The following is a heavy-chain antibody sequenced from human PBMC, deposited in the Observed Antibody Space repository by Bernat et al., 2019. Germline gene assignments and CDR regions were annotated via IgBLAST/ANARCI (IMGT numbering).Heavy chain of an antibody. V-gene: IGHV3-30*18. J-gene: IGHJ4*02. D-gene: IGHD5-24*01. CDR2: ISYDGSNK. CDR1: GFTFSSYG. CDR3: AKGPDGYGTY. Sequence: QVQLVESGGGVVQPGRSLRLSCAASGFTFSSYGMHWVRQAPGKGLEWVAVISYDGSNKYYAASVKGRFTISRDNSKNTLYLQMNSLRAEDTAVYYCAKGPDGYGTYWGQGTLVTVSS.